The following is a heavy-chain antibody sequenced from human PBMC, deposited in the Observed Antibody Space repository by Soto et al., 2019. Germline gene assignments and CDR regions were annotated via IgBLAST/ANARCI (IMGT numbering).Heavy chain of an antibody. Sequence: EVPLVESGGGLVKPGGSLRLSCAASGFTFSTYSMNWVRQAPGKGLEWVSYITSDSSNVHYADSVKGRFTISRDNAKNSLSLQMNTRRAEDTAVYYCARDLGVALATLTLDYWGQGTLVTVSS. D-gene: IGHD2-15*01. V-gene: IGHV3-21*01. CDR1: GFTFSTYS. CDR2: ITSDSSNV. J-gene: IGHJ4*02. CDR3: ARDLGVALATLTLDY.